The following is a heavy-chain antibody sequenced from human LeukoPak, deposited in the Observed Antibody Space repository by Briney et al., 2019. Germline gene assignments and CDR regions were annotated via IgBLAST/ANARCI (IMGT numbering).Heavy chain of an antibody. CDR1: GYTFTSYG. CDR2: ISAYNGNT. D-gene: IGHD2-2*01. V-gene: IGHV1-18*01. Sequence: GASVKVSCKASGYTFTSYGISWVRQAPGQGLEWMGWISAYNGNTNYAQKLQGRVTMTTDTSTSTAYMELRSLRSDDTAVYYCARDGPVVPAAAPVDYWGQGTLVTVSS. CDR3: ARDGPVVPAAAPVDY. J-gene: IGHJ4*02.